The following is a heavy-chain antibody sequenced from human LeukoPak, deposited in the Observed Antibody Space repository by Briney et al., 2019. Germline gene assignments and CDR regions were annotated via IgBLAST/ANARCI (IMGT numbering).Heavy chain of an antibody. CDR3: ARLLGRYNWFDP. J-gene: IGHJ5*02. Sequence: SETLPLTCTVSGGSISSYYWSWIRQPPGKGLEWIGYIYYSGSTNYNPSLKSRVTISVDTSKNQFSLKLSSVTAADTAVYYCARLLGRYNWFDPWGQGTLVTVSS. D-gene: IGHD2-15*01. CDR2: IYYSGST. V-gene: IGHV4-59*01. CDR1: GGSISSYY.